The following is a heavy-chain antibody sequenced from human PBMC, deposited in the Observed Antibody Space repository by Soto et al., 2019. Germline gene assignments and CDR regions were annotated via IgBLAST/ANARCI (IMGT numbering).Heavy chain of an antibody. V-gene: IGHV1-18*04. CDR3: ARDQDYSNYVGGHYFDY. D-gene: IGHD4-4*01. Sequence: GSVPVSCKASRYPFTSYGVSWVRQAPVQVLEWMGWISAYNGNTNYAQKLQGRGTMTTDTSTSTAYMELRSLRSDDTAVYYCARDQDYSNYVGGHYFDYWGQGNLVTGSA. CDR1: RYPFTSYG. J-gene: IGHJ4*02. CDR2: ISAYNGNT.